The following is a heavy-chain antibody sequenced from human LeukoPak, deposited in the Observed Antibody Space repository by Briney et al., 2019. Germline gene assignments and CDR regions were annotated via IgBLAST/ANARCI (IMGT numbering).Heavy chain of an antibody. CDR3: AKDYGCSSTSCPPHY. J-gene: IGHJ4*02. CDR1: GFTVSSNY. D-gene: IGHD2-2*01. CDR2: IYSDGST. V-gene: IGHV3-53*05. Sequence: PGGSLRLSCAASGFTVSSNYMSWVRQAPGKGLEWVSEIYSDGSTYYAASVKGRFSISRDNSKNTLYLQMNSLRAEDTAVYYCAKDYGCSSTSCPPHYWGQGTLVTVSS.